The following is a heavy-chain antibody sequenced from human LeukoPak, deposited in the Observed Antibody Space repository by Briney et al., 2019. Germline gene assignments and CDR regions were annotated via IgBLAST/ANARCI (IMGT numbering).Heavy chain of an antibody. D-gene: IGHD3-3*01. V-gene: IGHV3-48*01. J-gene: IGHJ4*02. CDR1: GFIFSRYN. Sequence: GGSLRRSSAASGFIFSRYNMNWVRQAPGKGLEWVSYISSSGTIYYADSVKGRFTISRDNAKNSLYLQMNSLRAEDTAVYYCARELSNYDFWLWGQGTLVTVSS. CDR3: ARELSNYDFWL. CDR2: ISSSGTI.